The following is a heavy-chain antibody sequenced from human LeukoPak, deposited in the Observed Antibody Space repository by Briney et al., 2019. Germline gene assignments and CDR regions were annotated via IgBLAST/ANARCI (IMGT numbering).Heavy chain of an antibody. D-gene: IGHD2-2*01. CDR2: IYTSGST. CDR1: GGSISSYY. Sequence: SETLSLTCTVSGGSISSYYWSWIRQPAGKGLEWIGRIYTSGSTNYNPSLKSRVTMSVDTSKNQFSLKLSSVTAADTAVYYCARAPVVVPAAQYYFGYWGQGTLVTVSS. V-gene: IGHV4-4*07. CDR3: ARAPVVVPAAQYYFGY. J-gene: IGHJ4*02.